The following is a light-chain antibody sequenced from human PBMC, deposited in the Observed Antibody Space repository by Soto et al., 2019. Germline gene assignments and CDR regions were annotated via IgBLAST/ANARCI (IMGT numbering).Light chain of an antibody. V-gene: IGLV1-40*01. CDR3: QSYDSSLSGVV. J-gene: IGLJ2*01. Sequence: QSVLTQPPSVSGAPGQRVTISCTGSSSNIGAGYDVYWYQQLPGTVPKLLTYGDPNRPSGVPDRFSGSKSGTSASLAITGLQADDQADYHCQSYDSSLSGVVFGGGTKVTVL. CDR1: SSNIGAGYD. CDR2: GDP.